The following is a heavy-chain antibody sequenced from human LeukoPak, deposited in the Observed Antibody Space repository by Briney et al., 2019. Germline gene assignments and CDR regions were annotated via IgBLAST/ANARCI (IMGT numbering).Heavy chain of an antibody. CDR2: IKQDGSEK. CDR3: ARTYYDSPFDY. CDR1: GFTFSSHW. V-gene: IGHV3-7*04. D-gene: IGHD3-22*01. J-gene: IGHJ4*02. Sequence: PGGSLRLSCAASGFTFSSHWMSWVRQAPGKGLEWVANIKQDGSEKYYVDSVKGRFTISRDNAKNSLYLQMNSLRAEDTAVHYCARTYYDSPFDYWGQGTLVTVSS.